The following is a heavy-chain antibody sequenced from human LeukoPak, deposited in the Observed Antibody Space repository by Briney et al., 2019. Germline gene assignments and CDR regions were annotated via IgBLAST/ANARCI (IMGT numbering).Heavy chain of an antibody. V-gene: IGHV4-39*01. CDR3: ARRGVTTQSFDH. D-gene: IGHD4-17*01. J-gene: IGHJ4*02. CDR1: GGSITSSSYY. Sequence: SETLSLTCTVSGGSITSSSYYWGWIRQPPGKGLEWIGSIYYSGSTYYNPSLKSRVTISADTSKNQFSLELSSVTAADTAVYYCARRGVTTQSFDHWGQGTLVTVSS. CDR2: IYYSGST.